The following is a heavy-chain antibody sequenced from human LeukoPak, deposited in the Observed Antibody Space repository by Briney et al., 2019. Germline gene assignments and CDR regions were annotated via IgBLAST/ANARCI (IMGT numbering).Heavy chain of an antibody. Sequence: SVTVTCKASGFTFTSSAMQWVRQARGQRLEWIGWIVVGSGNTNYAQKFQERVTITRDMSTSTAYMELSRLRSDDTAVYYCARAPYYYDSSGYWVSFDYWGQGTLVTVSS. D-gene: IGHD3-22*01. J-gene: IGHJ4*02. CDR2: IVVGSGNT. V-gene: IGHV1-58*02. CDR1: GFTFTSSA. CDR3: ARAPYYYDSSGYWVSFDY.